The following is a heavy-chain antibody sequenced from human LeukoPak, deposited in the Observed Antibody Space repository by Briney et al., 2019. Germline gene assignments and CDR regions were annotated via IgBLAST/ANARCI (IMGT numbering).Heavy chain of an antibody. Sequence: GGSLRLSCAASGFTVSSNYMSWVRQAPGKGLEWVSVIYSGGSTYYADSVKGRFTISRDNSKNTLYLQMNSLRAEDTAVYYCARDVRLSWFGELLGQYYGMDVWGQGTTVTVSS. V-gene: IGHV3-66*01. CDR1: GFTVSSNY. CDR3: ARDVRLSWFGELLGQYYGMDV. J-gene: IGHJ6*02. D-gene: IGHD3-10*01. CDR2: IYSGGST.